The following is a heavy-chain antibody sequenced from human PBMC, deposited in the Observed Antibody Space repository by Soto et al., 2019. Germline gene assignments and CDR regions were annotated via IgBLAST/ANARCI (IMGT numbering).Heavy chain of an antibody. CDR2: IKRDGSEK. CDR3: ARDRSASYDFWSGDDY. CDR1: GFTFSSYW. V-gene: IGHV3-7*03. J-gene: IGHJ4*02. D-gene: IGHD3-3*01. Sequence: GGSLRLSCAASGFTFSSYWMSWVRQAPGKGLEWVANIKRDGSEKYYVDSVKGRFTISRDNAKNSLYLQMNRLRAEDTAVYYCARDRSASYDFWSGDDYWGQGTLVTVSS.